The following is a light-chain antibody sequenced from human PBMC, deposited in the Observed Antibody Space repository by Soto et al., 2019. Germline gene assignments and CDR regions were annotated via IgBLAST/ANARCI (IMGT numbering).Light chain of an antibody. V-gene: IGLV2-14*01. CDR1: RSDIGDSNF. CDR3: ASFRSGTILV. Sequence: QSALTQPASVSGSPGQSVTISCTGPRSDIGDSNFISWYQHSPGKAPRLLIYEVNNRPSGVSRRFSGSKAGNTASLTISGLLEDDEADYFCASFRSGTILVFGSGTTVTVL. CDR2: EVN. J-gene: IGLJ1*01.